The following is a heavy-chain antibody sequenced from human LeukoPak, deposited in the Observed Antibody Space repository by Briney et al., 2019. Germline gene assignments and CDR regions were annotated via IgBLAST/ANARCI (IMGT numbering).Heavy chain of an antibody. CDR3: AKAQLVGPTNALDI. CDR1: GFSFSSYD. J-gene: IGHJ3*02. D-gene: IGHD1-26*01. Sequence: GGSLRLSCAASGFSFSSYDMSWVRQAPGKGLEWVSGIRGSGGSTFYADSVKGRFTISRDNSKNTLNLLMNSLRAEDTAVYYCAKAQLVGPTNALDIWGQGTVVTVSS. CDR2: IRGSGGST. V-gene: IGHV3-23*01.